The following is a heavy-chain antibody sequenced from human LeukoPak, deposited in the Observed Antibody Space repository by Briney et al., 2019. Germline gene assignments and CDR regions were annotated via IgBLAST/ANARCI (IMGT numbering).Heavy chain of an antibody. CDR3: TRQPYSSGLAPEDY. J-gene: IGHJ4*02. D-gene: IGHD6-19*01. CDR1: GYSFTSYW. V-gene: IGHV5-51*01. CDR2: IYPGDSDT. Sequence: AGESLKISCKGSGYSFTSYWIGWVRQMPGKGLELMGIIYPGDSDTRYSPSFQGQVTISADKSFSTAYLQWSSLKASDNAMYYCTRQPYSSGLAPEDYWGQGTLVTVSS.